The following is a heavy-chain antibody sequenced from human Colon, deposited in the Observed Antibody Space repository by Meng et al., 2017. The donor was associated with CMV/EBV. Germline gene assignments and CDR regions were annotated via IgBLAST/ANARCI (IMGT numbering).Heavy chain of an antibody. CDR3: ARDGVTIFGVVNWFDP. CDR1: GRNFSSYT. D-gene: IGHD3-3*01. V-gene: IGHV1-69*04. CDR2: IIPILGIA. J-gene: IGHJ5*02. Sequence: SGRNFSSYTISWVRQAPGQGLEWMGRIIPILGIANYAQKFQGRVTITADKSTSTAYMELSSLRSEDTAVYYCARDGVTIFGVVNWFDPWGQGTLVTVSS.